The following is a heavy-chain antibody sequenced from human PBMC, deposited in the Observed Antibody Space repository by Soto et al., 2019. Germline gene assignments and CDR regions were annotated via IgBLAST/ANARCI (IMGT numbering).Heavy chain of an antibody. V-gene: IGHV4-4*02. Sequence: SETLSLTCAVSGGSISSSNWWSWVRQPPAKGLEWIGEIYHSGSTNYNPCLKSRVTISVDKSKNQFSLKLSSVTAADRAVYYCARRRPTGYCSRTSCYKGWFDPWGEGTLVAVSS. CDR2: IYHSGST. CDR3: ARRRPTGYCSRTSCYKGWFDP. J-gene: IGHJ5*02. D-gene: IGHD2-2*02. CDR1: GGSISSSNW.